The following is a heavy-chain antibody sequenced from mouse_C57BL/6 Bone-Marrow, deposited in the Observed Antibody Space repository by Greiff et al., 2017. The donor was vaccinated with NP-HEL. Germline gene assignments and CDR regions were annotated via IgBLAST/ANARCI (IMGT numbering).Heavy chain of an antibody. J-gene: IGHJ1*03. CDR1: GFSLSTFGMG. Sequence: QVTLKVCGPGILQPSQTLSLTCSFSGFSLSTFGMGVGWIRQPSGKGLEWLAHIWWDDDKYYNPALKSRLTISKDTSKNQVFLKIANVDTADTATYYCANVLLRFYWYFDVWGTGTTVTVSS. D-gene: IGHD1-1*01. CDR2: IWWDDDK. V-gene: IGHV8-8*01. CDR3: ANVLLRFYWYFDV.